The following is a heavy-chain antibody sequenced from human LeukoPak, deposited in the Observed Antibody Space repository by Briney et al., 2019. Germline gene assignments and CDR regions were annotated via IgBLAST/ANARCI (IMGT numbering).Heavy chain of an antibody. Sequence: PSETLSLTCAIYGGSFSDNHWSWIRQPPGKGLEWIGEINQSGTTNYNPSLKSPVTISVDTSTNQFSLKLSSVTAADTAVYYCARTSKSPYDYVWGSDQLPYLFDYWGQGTLVTVSS. CDR2: INQSGTT. D-gene: IGHD3-16*02. CDR1: GGSFSDNH. V-gene: IGHV4-34*01. J-gene: IGHJ4*02. CDR3: ARTSKSPYDYVWGSDQLPYLFDY.